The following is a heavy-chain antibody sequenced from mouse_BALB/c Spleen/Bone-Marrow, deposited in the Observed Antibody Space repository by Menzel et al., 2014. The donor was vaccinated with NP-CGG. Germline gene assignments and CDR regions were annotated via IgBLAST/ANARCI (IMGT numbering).Heavy chain of an antibody. D-gene: IGHD1-2*01. V-gene: IGHV5-12-2*01. CDR2: ISNGGGST. J-gene: IGHJ3*01. Sequence: DVKLVESGGGLVQPGGSLKLSCAASGFTFSSYTMSWVRQTPEKRLEWVAYISNGGGSTYYPDTVKGRFTISRDNAKNTLYLQMSSLKSGDTAMYYCARRYDYGYGPFAYWGQGTLVTVSA. CDR3: ARRYDYGYGPFAY. CDR1: GFTFSSYT.